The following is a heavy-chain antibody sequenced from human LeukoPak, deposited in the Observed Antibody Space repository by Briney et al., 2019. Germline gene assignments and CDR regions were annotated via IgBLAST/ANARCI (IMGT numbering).Heavy chain of an antibody. V-gene: IGHV5-51*01. Sequence: GESLKISCKGSGYSFSIYWIGWVRQMPGKGLEWMGIIYPGDSDTRYSPSFQGQVTISADKSISTAYLQWSSLEASDTAMYYCARRGSWYTHDYWGQGTLVTVSS. CDR1: GYSFSIYW. D-gene: IGHD6-13*01. J-gene: IGHJ4*02. CDR2: IYPGDSDT. CDR3: ARRGSWYTHDY.